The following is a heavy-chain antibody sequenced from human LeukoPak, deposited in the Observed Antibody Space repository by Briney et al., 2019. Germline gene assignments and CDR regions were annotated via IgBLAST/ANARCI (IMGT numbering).Heavy chain of an antibody. CDR3: AKGEYYYDSSGYYGF. CDR2: ISYDGSNK. V-gene: IGHV3-30*18. J-gene: IGHJ4*02. Sequence: PGGSLRLSCAASGFTFSSYGMHWVRQAPGKGLEWVAVISYDGSNKYYANSVKGRFTISRDNSKNTLYPQMNSLRAEDTAVYYCAKGEYYYDSSGYYGFWGQGTLVTVSS. CDR1: GFTFSSYG. D-gene: IGHD3-22*01.